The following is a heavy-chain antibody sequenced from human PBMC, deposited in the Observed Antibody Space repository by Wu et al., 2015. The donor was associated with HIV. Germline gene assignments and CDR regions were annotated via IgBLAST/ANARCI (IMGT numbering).Heavy chain of an antibody. CDR2: INPSGGAT. CDR3: AKTAGRQLVPDFDY. J-gene: IGHJ4*02. Sequence: QVQLVQSGAEVKKPGASVKVSCGTSGYTFTNYYIHWVRQAPGHGLEWMAWINPSGGATIYAEAFEGRVTVTTDTSITTAYMELNRLRSDDTAVYYCAKTAGRQLVPDFDYWGQGTLVTVSS. D-gene: IGHD6-13*01. CDR1: GYTFTNYY. V-gene: IGHV1-2*02.